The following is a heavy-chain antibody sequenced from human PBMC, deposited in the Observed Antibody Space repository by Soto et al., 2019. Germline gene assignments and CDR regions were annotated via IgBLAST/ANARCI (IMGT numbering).Heavy chain of an antibody. CDR1: GYTFTSYA. V-gene: IGHV1-3*01. CDR3: ARDQALYYDSSGYYRFYYFDY. CDR2: INAGNGNT. Sequence: ASVKVSCKASGYTFTSYAMHWVRQAPGQRLEWMGWINAGNGNTKYSQKFQGRVTITRDTSASTAYMELSSLRSEDTAVYYCARDQALYYDSSGYYRFYYFDYWGQGTLVTVSS. D-gene: IGHD3-22*01. J-gene: IGHJ4*02.